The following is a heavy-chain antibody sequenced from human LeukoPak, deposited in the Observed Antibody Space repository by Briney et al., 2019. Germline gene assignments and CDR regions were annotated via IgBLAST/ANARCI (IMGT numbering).Heavy chain of an antibody. CDR2: MNPNSGNT. J-gene: IGHJ4*02. V-gene: IGHV1-8*01. CDR1: GYTFTSDD. Sequence: ASVKVSCKASGYTFTSDDINWVRQATGQGLEWMGWMNPNSGNTGYAQKFQGRVTMTRNTSISTAYMELSSLRSEDTAVYYCATMREDCSSTSCYATNDYWGQGTLVTVSS. D-gene: IGHD2-2*01. CDR3: ATMREDCSSTSCYATNDY.